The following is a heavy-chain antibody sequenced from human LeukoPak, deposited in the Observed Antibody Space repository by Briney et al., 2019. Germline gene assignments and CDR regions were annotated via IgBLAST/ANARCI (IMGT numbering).Heavy chain of an antibody. J-gene: IGHJ4*02. CDR2: ISGNSGSI. V-gene: IGHV3-9*01. CDR1: GSTVDDYA. CDR3: AKDREYSSSSSFDY. Sequence: GGCLRLSWAAAGSTVDDYAMHWVRQAPGKGLELVSGISGNSGSIAYAYSVKGRFTISRDNAKNSLYLQMNSLRAEDTALYYCAKDREYSSSSSFDYWGQGNLVTVSS. D-gene: IGHD6-6*01.